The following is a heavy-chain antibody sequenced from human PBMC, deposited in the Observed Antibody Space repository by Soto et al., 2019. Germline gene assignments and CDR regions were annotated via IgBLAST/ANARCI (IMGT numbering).Heavy chain of an antibody. CDR2: FDAEENET. D-gene: IGHD3-9*01. CDR3: AVDSGVRYFDWLPLGY. V-gene: IGHV1-24*01. CDR1: GDTLNELS. J-gene: IGHJ4*02. Sequence: GASVKVSCKVSGDTLNELSIHWMRQAPGKGLEWMGGFDAEENETLYPQKFQGRVTMTEDTSTETAYMELSSLTSDDTAVYYCAVDSGVRYFDWLPLGYWGQGTLVTVSS.